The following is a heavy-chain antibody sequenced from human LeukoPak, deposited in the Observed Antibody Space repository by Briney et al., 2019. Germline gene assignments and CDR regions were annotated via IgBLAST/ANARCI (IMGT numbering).Heavy chain of an antibody. CDR2: ISFGGGHI. CDR3: ARIVLTPPYGMDV. J-gene: IGHJ6*02. Sequence: PGGSLRLSCVASRFTFSSYSMTWVRRAPGTGLEWVSSISFGGGHIFYTDSVKGRFTIFRDDSKNSLYLEMSSLRAEDTAVYFCARIVLTPPYGMDVWGQGTTVTVSS. V-gene: IGHV3-21*01. CDR1: RFTFSSYS. D-gene: IGHD2/OR15-2a*01.